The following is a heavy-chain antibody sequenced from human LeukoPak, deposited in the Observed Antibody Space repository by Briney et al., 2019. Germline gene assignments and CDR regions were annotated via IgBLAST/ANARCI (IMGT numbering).Heavy chain of an antibody. CDR3: ARSFLSIAAAATDY. Sequence: GGSLRLSCAVSGFTLCSYSMNCVRRAPGKGGGWGSSISSSSSYIYYADSVKGRFTITRHNAKNSLYLQMNSLRAEHTAVYYCARSFLSIAAAATDYWGQGTLVTVSS. D-gene: IGHD6-13*01. V-gene: IGHV3-21*01. J-gene: IGHJ4*02. CDR2: ISSSSSYI. CDR1: GFTLCSYS.